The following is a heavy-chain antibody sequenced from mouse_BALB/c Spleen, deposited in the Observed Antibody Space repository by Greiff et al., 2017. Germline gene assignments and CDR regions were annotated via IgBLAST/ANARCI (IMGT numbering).Heavy chain of an antibody. CDR2: IYPGNVNT. D-gene: IGHD1-1*01. CDR3: ARSLYGSSYDY. Sequence: VQGVESGPELVKPGASVRISCKASGYTFTSYYIHWVKQRPGQGLEWIGWIYPGNVNTKYNEKFKGKATLTADKSSSTAYMQLSSLTSEDSAVYFCARSLYGSSYDYWGQGTTLTVSS. J-gene: IGHJ2*01. CDR1: GYTFTSYY. V-gene: IGHV1S56*01.